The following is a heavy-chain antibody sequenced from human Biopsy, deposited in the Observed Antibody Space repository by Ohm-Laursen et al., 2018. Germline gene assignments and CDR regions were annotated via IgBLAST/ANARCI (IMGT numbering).Heavy chain of an antibody. CDR3: ARAGPYYSDF. CDR1: GFTFSNYA. J-gene: IGHJ4*02. Sequence: SLRLSCAASGFTFSNYAMSWVRQAPGKGLEWLSTISGSGATPYYADSVKGRFTISRDNSKNTLYLQIDNLRAEDTALYYCARAGPYYSDFWGQGTLVTVSS. CDR2: ISGSGATP. V-gene: IGHV3-23*01.